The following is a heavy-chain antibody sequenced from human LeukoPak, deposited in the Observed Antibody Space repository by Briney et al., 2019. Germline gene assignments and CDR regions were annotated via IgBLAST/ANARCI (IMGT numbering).Heavy chain of an antibody. D-gene: IGHD6-13*01. V-gene: IGHV1-2*02. Sequence: GASVKVSCKASGYTFTGYYMHWVRQAPGQGPEWMGWINPNSGGTHCAQNFQGRVTMTRDTSISTAYMELSRLRSDDTAVYYCARAQTGSSWYYYWGQGTLVTVSS. CDR3: ARAQTGSSWYYY. CDR2: INPNSGGT. J-gene: IGHJ4*02. CDR1: GYTFTGYY.